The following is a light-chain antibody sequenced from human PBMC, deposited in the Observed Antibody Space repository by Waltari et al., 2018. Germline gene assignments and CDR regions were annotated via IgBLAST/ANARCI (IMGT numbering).Light chain of an antibody. CDR2: DAS. CDR3: QQSSIWPNT. V-gene: IGKV3-11*01. Sequence: DMVLPPSPAMPSLFAGGGATLSCRARQSVASYLSGYQQKPGQSPRLLIYDASHRATGIPARFSVSGSGTDFTLTSSSLEPEDFAVYDCQQSSIWPNTFGRGTKVEIK. J-gene: IGKJ4*01. CDR1: QSVASY.